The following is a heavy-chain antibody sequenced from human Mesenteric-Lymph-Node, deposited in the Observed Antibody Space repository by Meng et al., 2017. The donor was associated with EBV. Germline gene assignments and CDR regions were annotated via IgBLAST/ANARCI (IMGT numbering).Heavy chain of an antibody. CDR3: ARDRHFDP. J-gene: IGHJ5*02. Sequence: QLQESGQGLVKPSETLSLTCGVYGGSLSGYYWNWIRQPPGKGLEWIGDINHGGSTSYNPSLKSRVTISVDTSKNEFSLKMTSVTAADTAVYYCARDRHFDPWGQGTLVTVSS. CDR1: GGSLSGYY. V-gene: IGHV4-34*01. CDR2: INHGGST.